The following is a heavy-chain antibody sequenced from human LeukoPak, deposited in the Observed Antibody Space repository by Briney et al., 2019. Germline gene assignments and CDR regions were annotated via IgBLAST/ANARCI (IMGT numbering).Heavy chain of an antibody. CDR1: GYTFTSYG. CDR2: ISAYNANT. CDR3: ARWHKQYGSGSYYKV. D-gene: IGHD3-10*01. V-gene: IGHV1-18*01. J-gene: IGHJ4*02. Sequence: ASVKVSCKASGYTFTSYGISWVRQAPGQGLEWMGWISAYNANTNYAQKLQGRVTMTTDTSTSTAYMELRSLRSDDTAVYYCARWHKQYGSGSYYKVWGQGTLVTVSS.